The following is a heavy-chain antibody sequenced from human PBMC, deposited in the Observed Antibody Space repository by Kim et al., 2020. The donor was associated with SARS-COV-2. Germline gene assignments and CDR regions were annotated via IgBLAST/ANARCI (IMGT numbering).Heavy chain of an antibody. CDR2: VSGSGDST. V-gene: IGHV3-23*01. CDR3: AKEAAAGKGWVDY. J-gene: IGHJ4*02. Sequence: GGSLRLSCAASGFTFRNYAMSWVRQAPGKGLEWVSSVSGSGDSTYYADSVKGRFTISRDNSKNTLYLQMNSLRGEDTAVYYCAKEAAAGKGWVDYWGQGTLVTVSS. D-gene: IGHD6-13*01. CDR1: GFTFRNYA.